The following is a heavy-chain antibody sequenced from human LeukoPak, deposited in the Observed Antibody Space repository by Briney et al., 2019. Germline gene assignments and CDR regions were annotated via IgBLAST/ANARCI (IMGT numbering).Heavy chain of an antibody. Sequence: SETLSLTWTVSGGSISSYYWSWIRQPPGKGLEWIGYIYYSGSTNYNPSLKSRVTISVDTSKNQFSLKLSSVTAADTAVYYCARLYYYDSSGYHDYWGQGTLVTVSS. CDR2: IYYSGST. J-gene: IGHJ4*02. CDR3: ARLYYYDSSGYHDY. V-gene: IGHV4-59*01. D-gene: IGHD3-22*01. CDR1: GGSISSYY.